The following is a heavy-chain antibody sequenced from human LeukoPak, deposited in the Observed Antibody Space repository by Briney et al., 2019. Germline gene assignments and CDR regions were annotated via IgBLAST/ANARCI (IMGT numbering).Heavy chain of an antibody. CDR1: GGSISSYY. Sequence: PSETLSLTCTVSGGSISSYYWSWIRQPPGKGLEWIGDIYYSGSTYYNPSLKSRVTISVDTSKNQFSLKLSSVTAADTAVYYCARVSLGGSYYSPGYYFDYWGQGTLVTVSS. J-gene: IGHJ4*02. CDR3: ARVSLGGSYYSPGYYFDY. CDR2: IYYSGST. V-gene: IGHV4-59*08. D-gene: IGHD1-26*01.